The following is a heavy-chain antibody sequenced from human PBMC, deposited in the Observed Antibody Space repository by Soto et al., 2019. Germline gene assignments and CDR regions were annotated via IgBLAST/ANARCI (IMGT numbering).Heavy chain of an antibody. CDR3: AKDQGWELLPLYGMDV. D-gene: IGHD1-26*01. CDR1: GFAFSNFA. CDR2: ISGSGGST. Sequence: GGSLRLSCAASGFAFSNFAMSWVRQAPGKGLEWVSAISGSGGSTYYADSVKGRFTISRDNSKNTLYLQMNSLRAEDTAVYYCAKDQGWELLPLYGMDVWGQGTTVTVSS. V-gene: IGHV3-23*01. J-gene: IGHJ6*02.